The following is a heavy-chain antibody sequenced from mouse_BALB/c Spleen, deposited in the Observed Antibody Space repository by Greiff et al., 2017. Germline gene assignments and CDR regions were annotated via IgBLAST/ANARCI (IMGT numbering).Heavy chain of an antibody. J-gene: IGHJ1*01. V-gene: IGHV3-2*02. CDR3: ADYYGYVSWYFDV. CDR2: ISYSGST. D-gene: IGHD1-2*01. Sequence: EVKLQESGPGLVKPSQSLSLTCTVTGYSITSDYAWNWIRQFPGNKLEWMGYISYSGSTSYNPSLKSRISITRDTSKNQFFLQLNSVTTEDTATYYCADYYGYVSWYFDVWGAGTTVTVSS. CDR1: GYSITSDYA.